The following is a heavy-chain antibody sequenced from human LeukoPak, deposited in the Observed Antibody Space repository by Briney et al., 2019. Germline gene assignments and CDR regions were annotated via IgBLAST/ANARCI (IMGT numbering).Heavy chain of an antibody. CDR1: GFTFSTYA. V-gene: IGHV3-23*01. CDR3: AKDYQVVTPYYFDY. J-gene: IGHJ4*02. D-gene: IGHD4-23*01. Sequence: GGSLRLSCAASGFTFSTYAMSWVRQAPGKGLEWVSNISGGSSSTYYADSVKGRFTISRDDSKNTLHLQMNSLRAEDTAVYYCAKDYQVVTPYYFDYWGQGTLVTVSS. CDR2: ISGGSSST.